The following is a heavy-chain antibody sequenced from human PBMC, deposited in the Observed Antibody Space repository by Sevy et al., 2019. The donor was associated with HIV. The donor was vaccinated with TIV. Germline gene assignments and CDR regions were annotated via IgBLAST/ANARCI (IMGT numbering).Heavy chain of an antibody. J-gene: IGHJ4*02. V-gene: IGHV3-74*01. Sequence: GGSLRLSCAASGFTFSNYWMHWVRQAPEKGLMWVSRISSDGSITNYADSVKGRFTISRDNAKNTLYLPMNSLRVDDTAVYYCARVRGYSYGEFDYWGQGTLVTVSS. D-gene: IGHD5-18*01. CDR1: GFTFSNYW. CDR3: ARVRGYSYGEFDY. CDR2: ISSDGSIT.